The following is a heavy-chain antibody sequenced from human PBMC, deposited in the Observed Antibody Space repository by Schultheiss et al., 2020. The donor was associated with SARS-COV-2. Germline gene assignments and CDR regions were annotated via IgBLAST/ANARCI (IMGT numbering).Heavy chain of an antibody. Sequence: ASVKVSCKASGGTFSSYAISWVRQATGQGPEWMGWINPNSGGTNYAQKFQGRVTMTRDTSISTAYMELSRLRSDDTAVYYCATSSSWYLGFDYWGQGTLVTVSS. J-gene: IGHJ4*02. CDR2: INPNSGGT. V-gene: IGHV1-2*02. D-gene: IGHD6-13*01. CDR3: ATSSSWYLGFDY. CDR1: GGTFSSYA.